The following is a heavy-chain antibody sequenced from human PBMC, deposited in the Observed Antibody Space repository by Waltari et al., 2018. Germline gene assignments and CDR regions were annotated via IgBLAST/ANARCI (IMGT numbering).Heavy chain of an antibody. D-gene: IGHD6-6*01. V-gene: IGHV3-74*01. CDR3: VRSGSSTPFDY. Sequence: EVQLVESGGGFIQPGGSLRLSCAVSGFTFRSYWMHWVRQAPGKGLVWVSRIRGDGSFTSYADSVKGRFTISRDNAKNTLYLQMNSLRAEETAVYYCVRSGSSTPFDYWGQGTLVTVSS. CDR2: IRGDGSFT. J-gene: IGHJ4*02. CDR1: GFTFRSYW.